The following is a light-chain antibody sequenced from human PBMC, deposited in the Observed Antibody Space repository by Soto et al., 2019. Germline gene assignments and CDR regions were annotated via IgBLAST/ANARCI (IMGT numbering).Light chain of an antibody. J-gene: IGKJ1*01. CDR3: QQYNSYPWT. CDR1: QTVRNNY. V-gene: IGKV3-20*01. Sequence: EFVLTQSPGTLSLSPGERATLSCRASQTVRNNYLAWYQQKPGQAPRLLIYDASSRATGIPDRFSGGGSGTDFTLAISSLQPDDFATYYCQQYNSYPWTFGQGTKVDNK. CDR2: DAS.